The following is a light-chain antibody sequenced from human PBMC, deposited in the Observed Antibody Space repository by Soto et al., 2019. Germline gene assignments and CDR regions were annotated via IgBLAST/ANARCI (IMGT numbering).Light chain of an antibody. CDR3: QHYGRSPIT. J-gene: IGKJ5*01. CDR1: KGVNGR. Sequence: EIVLRQSQGTLSLCPWERATLSCRGSKGVNGRLACYQHKPGQAPRLLISGASSRATGIPDRFSGSGSATDFPLTISRLEPEDFALYYCQHYGRSPITFGQGTRLEIK. V-gene: IGKV3-20*01. CDR2: GAS.